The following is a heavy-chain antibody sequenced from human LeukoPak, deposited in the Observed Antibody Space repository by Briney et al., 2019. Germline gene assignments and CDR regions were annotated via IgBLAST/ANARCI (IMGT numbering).Heavy chain of an antibody. V-gene: IGHV3-66*01. J-gene: IGHJ5*02. CDR2: IYSGGST. CDR1: GFTVSSNY. Sequence: GGSLRLSCAASGFTVSSNYMSWVRQAPGKGLEWVSVIYSGGSTYYADSVKGRFTISRDNSKNTLYLQMNSLRAEDTAVYYCARGGTHITIFGVVMEYNWFDPWGQGTLVTVSS. CDR3: ARGGTHITIFGVVMEYNWFDP. D-gene: IGHD3-3*01.